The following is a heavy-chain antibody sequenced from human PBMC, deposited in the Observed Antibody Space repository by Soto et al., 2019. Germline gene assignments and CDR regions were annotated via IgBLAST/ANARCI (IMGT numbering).Heavy chain of an antibody. CDR1: GFTFSSYG. J-gene: IGHJ6*03. V-gene: IGHV3-33*01. CDR3: ARPAYSSSFYYYYMDV. CDR2: IRYDGSNK. Sequence: QVQLVESGGGVVQPGRSLRLSCAASGFTFSSYGMHWVRQAPGKGLEWVAVIRYDGSNKYYADSVKGRFTISRDNSKNTLYLQMNSLRAEDTAVYYCARPAYSSSFYYYYMDVWGKGTTVTVSS. D-gene: IGHD6-6*01.